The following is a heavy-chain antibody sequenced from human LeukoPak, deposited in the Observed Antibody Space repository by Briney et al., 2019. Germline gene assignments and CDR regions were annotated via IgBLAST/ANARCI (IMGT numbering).Heavy chain of an antibody. CDR1: GFTFSSYA. V-gene: IGHV3-21*01. D-gene: IGHD3-3*01. CDR3: ARDGPYSDSWSGPFPFDM. J-gene: IGHJ3*02. CDR2: ISTMSTYT. Sequence: GGSPRLSCAASGFTFSSYAMSWVRQAPGKGLEWVSSISTMSTYTHYADSVKGRFTISRDNAKNSLYLDMNSLRAEDTAVYYCARDGPYSDSWSGPFPFDMWGQGTMVTVSS.